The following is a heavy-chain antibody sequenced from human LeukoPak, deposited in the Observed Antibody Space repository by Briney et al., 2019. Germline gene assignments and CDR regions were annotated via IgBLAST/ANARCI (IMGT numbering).Heavy chain of an antibody. Sequence: SETLSLTCTVSGGSISSGDYYWSWIRQPPGKGLEWIGYIYYSGSTYYNPSLKSRVTISADTSKNQFYLKLSSVTAADTAVYYCARDPTAYYYDNSGYPWGQGTLVTVSS. CDR2: IYYSGST. J-gene: IGHJ5*02. D-gene: IGHD3-22*01. CDR3: ARDPTAYYYDNSGYP. V-gene: IGHV4-30-4*01. CDR1: GGSISSGDYY.